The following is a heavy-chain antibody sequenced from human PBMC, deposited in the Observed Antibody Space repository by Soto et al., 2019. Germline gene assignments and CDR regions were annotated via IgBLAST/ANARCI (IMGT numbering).Heavy chain of an antibody. CDR1: GLTLDEYA. CDR3: AKDLYSNYGDAFDI. D-gene: IGHD4-4*01. CDR2: ISWKSDNI. V-gene: IGHV3-9*01. J-gene: IGHJ3*02. Sequence: EGQLVKSGGGWVQPGRYLRLPCAASGLTLDEYAMHWVRQAPGKGLEWVSGISWKSDNIGYPDSVKGRFTIARDNVKNSLYLQMKSMRAEDTALYYCAKDLYSNYGDAFDIWGQETMVTVSS.